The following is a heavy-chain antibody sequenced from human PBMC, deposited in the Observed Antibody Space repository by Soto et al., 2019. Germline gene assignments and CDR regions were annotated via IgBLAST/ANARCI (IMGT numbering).Heavy chain of an antibody. D-gene: IGHD5-18*01. CDR1: GYTFTGYY. CDR3: ARAGVLNVDAAMAEGTNWFDP. Sequence: ASVKVSCKASGYTFTGYYMHWVRQAPGQGLEWMGWINPNSGGTNYAQKLQGWVTMTRDTSISTAYMELSRLRSDDTAVYYCARAGVLNVDAAMAEGTNWFDPWGQGTLVTVSS. J-gene: IGHJ5*02. V-gene: IGHV1-2*04. CDR2: INPNSGGT.